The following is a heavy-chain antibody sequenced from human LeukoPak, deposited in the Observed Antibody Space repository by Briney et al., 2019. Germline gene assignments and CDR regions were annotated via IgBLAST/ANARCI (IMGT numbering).Heavy chain of an antibody. V-gene: IGHV4-59*12. D-gene: IGHD3-22*01. CDR2: VHYSGST. Sequence: PSETLSLTCTVSGVSIFSSYWNWVRQPPGKGLEWIGYVHYSGSTNYNPSLKSRVTISVDTSKNQFSLKLSSVTAADTAVYYCARRVGYYLYYFDYWGQGTLVTVSS. CDR3: ARRVGYYLYYFDY. J-gene: IGHJ4*02. CDR1: GVSIFSSY.